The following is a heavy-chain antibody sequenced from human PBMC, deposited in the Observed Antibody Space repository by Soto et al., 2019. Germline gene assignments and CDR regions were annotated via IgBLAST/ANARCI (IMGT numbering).Heavy chain of an antibody. CDR3: ARGRRLVIMPRNWFDP. D-gene: IGHD3-9*01. CDR1: GGSISSYY. V-gene: IGHV4-59*12. J-gene: IGHJ5*02. Sequence: SETLSLTCTVSGGSISSYYWSWIRQPPGKGLEWIGYIYHSGSTYYNPSLKSRVTISVDTSKNQFSLKLSSVTAADTAVYYCARGRRLVIMPRNWFDPWGQGTLVTVSS. CDR2: IYHSGST.